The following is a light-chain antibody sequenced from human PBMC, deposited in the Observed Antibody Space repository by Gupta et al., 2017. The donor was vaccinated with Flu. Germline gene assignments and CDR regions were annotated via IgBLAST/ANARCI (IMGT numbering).Light chain of an antibody. CDR1: QSVSSN. CDR2: GAS. Sequence: EIVMTQSPATLSVSPGERATLSCRASQSVSSNLAWYKQKPGQAPRLLIYGASTRATGIPARFSGSGYGKEFTLTISSRQSEDFAVYYCQQYNNWPPITFGGGTKVEIK. CDR3: QQYNNWPPIT. J-gene: IGKJ4*01. V-gene: IGKV3-15*01.